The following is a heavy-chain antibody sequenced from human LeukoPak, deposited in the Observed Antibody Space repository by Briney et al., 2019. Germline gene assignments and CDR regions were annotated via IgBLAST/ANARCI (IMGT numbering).Heavy chain of an antibody. D-gene: IGHD3-3*01. Sequence: ASVKVSCKASGYTFSDYYMHWVRQAPAQGLEWMAWISPDSVEKKYAQKFQGSVTMTRDTSISTAYMELSRLTSDDTAVYYCARKRGVGVDTNAFDVWGQGTMVTVSS. V-gene: IGHV1-2*02. J-gene: IGHJ3*01. CDR3: ARKRGVGVDTNAFDV. CDR1: GYTFSDYY. CDR2: ISPDSVEK.